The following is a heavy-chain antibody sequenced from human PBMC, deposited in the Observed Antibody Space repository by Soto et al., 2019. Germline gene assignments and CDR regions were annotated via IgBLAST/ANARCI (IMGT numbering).Heavy chain of an antibody. CDR3: ATSTKEYSSSLWTE. Sequence: QVQLQQWGAGLLKPSETLSLTCAVYGGSFSDYYWSWIRQPPGKGLEWIGEINHSGSTNYNPSLKSRVSIAVDTPKPQFSLKRSYATAADAAVYYCATSTKEYSSSLWTEWGQGTLVTVSS. CDR1: GGSFSDYY. D-gene: IGHD6-13*01. J-gene: IGHJ4*02. V-gene: IGHV4-34*01. CDR2: INHSGST.